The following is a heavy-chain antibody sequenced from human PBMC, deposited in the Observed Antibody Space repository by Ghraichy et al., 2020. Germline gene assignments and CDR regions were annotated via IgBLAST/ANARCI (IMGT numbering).Heavy chain of an antibody. D-gene: IGHD6-6*01. CDR1: GFTFSSYS. CDR3: ARVGAARGNYNYYGMDV. Sequence: LSLTCAASGFTFSSYSMNWVRQAPGKGLEWVSSISSSSSYIYYADSVKGRFTISRDNAKNSLYLQMNSLRAEDTAVYYCARVGAARGNYNYYGMDVWGQGTTVTVSS. J-gene: IGHJ6*02. V-gene: IGHV3-21*01. CDR2: ISSSSSYI.